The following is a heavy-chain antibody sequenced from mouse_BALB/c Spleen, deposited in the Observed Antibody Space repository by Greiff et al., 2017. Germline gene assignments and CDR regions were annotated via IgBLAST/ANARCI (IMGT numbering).Heavy chain of an antibody. D-gene: IGHD4-1*01. V-gene: IGHV5-17*02. CDR2: ISSGSSTI. CDR1: GFTFSSFG. J-gene: IGHJ2*01. Sequence: EVQLVESGGGLVQPGGSRKLSCAASGFTFSSFGMHWVRQAPEKGLEWVAYISSGSSTIYYADTVKGRFTISRDNPKNTLFLQMTSLRSEDTAMYYCARGLGRGYFDYWGQGTTLTVSS. CDR3: ARGLGRGYFDY.